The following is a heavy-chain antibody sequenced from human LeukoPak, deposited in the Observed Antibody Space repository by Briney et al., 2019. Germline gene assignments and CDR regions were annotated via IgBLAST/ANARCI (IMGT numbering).Heavy chain of an antibody. CDR1: GFTFSSYS. CDR2: ISSSSYI. J-gene: IGHJ4*02. V-gene: IGHV3-21*01. D-gene: IGHD4-23*01. CDR3: ARGYGGNSHGGY. Sequence: GGSLRLSCAASGFTFSSYSMNWVRQAPGKGLEWVSSISSSSYIYYADSVKGRFTISRDNAKNSLYLQMNSLRAEDTAVYYCARGYGGNSHGGYWGQGTLVTVSS.